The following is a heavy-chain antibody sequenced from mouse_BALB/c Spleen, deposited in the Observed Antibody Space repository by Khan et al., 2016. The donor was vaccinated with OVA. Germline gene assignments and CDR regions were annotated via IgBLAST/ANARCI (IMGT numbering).Heavy chain of an antibody. J-gene: IGHJ2*01. CDR3: ARDRIDY. Sequence: QVQLKESGAELAKPGASVKMSCKASGYTFSNYWIHWVKQRPGQGLEWIGYINPSSGHTYYNQTFNDKATLTTDKSSSTAYMQLSSLTSEDSAVYYCARDRIDYGGQGTTRTVSS. CDR2: INPSSGHT. V-gene: IGHV1-7*01. CDR1: GYTFSNYW.